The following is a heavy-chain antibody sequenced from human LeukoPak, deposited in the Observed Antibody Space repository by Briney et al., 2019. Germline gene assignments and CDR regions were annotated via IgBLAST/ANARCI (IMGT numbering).Heavy chain of an antibody. CDR1: GGSFSDHY. V-gene: IGHV4-34*01. D-gene: IGHD6-19*01. CDR3: AREGNEAMAGHEAFDI. CDR2: VNHNGAT. Sequence: SETLSLTCAVYGGSFSDHYWSWIRQTPGKGLEWIGQVNHNGATNYNPSLKSRVTISVDTSKNQFSLKLSSVTAADTAVYYCAREGNEAMAGHEAFDIWGQGTMVTVSS. J-gene: IGHJ3*02.